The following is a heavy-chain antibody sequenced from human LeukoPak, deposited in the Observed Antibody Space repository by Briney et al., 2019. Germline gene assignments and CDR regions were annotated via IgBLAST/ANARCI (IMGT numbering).Heavy chain of an antibody. Sequence: SGPTLVNPTQTLTLTCTFSGFSLNNGGVGVGWIRQPPGKALEWLALIYWNDDKRYRPSLKTRLTITKDTSKNQVVLRMTNMDPVDTATYFCAHGLDYGDYFDCWGQGTLVTVSS. D-gene: IGHD4-17*01. J-gene: IGHJ4*02. CDR3: AHGLDYGDYFDC. CDR2: IYWNDDK. CDR1: GFSLNNGGVG. V-gene: IGHV2-5*01.